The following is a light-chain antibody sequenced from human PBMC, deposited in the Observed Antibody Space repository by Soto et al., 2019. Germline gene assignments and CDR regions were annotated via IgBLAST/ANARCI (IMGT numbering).Light chain of an antibody. V-gene: IGKV3-15*01. J-gene: IGKJ3*01. CDR3: PQYNTWPPSFT. CDR1: QSVSSN. CDR2: GAS. Sequence: EIVMTQSPATLSVSPGERATLSCRASQSVSSNLAWYQQKPGQAPRLLIYGASTRATGIPARFSGSGSGTAFTLTISSLQSEDFAVYYCPQYNTWPPSFTFGPGTKVDIK.